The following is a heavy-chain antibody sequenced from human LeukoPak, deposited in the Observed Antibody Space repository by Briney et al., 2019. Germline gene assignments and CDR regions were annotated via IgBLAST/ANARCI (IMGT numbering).Heavy chain of an antibody. CDR3: ARSFVPVVVIATATPFDY. Sequence: PGGSLRLSCAASGFTFSSYWMSWVRQAPGKGLEWVANIKQDGSEKYYVDSVKGRFTISRDNAKNSLYLQMNSLRAEDTAVYYCARSFVPVVVIATATPFDYWGQGTLVTVSS. CDR2: IKQDGSEK. D-gene: IGHD2-21*01. J-gene: IGHJ4*02. CDR1: GFTFSSYW. V-gene: IGHV3-7*01.